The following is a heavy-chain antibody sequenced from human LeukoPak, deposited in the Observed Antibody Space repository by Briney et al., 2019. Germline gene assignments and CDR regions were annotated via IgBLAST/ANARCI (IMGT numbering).Heavy chain of an antibody. CDR1: GYSISSGYY. V-gene: IGHV4-38-2*01. Sequence: SETLSLTCAVSGYSISSGYYWGWVRQPPGEGLEWIGSIYHSGSTYYNPSLKSRVTISVDTSKNQFSLKLSSVTAADTAVYYCARPYGSGSYYSWFDPWGQGTLVTVSS. D-gene: IGHD3-10*01. CDR3: ARPYGSGSYYSWFDP. CDR2: IYHSGST. J-gene: IGHJ5*02.